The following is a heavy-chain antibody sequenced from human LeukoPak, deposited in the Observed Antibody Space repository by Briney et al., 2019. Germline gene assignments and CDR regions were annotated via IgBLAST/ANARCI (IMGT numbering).Heavy chain of an antibody. CDR2: INPNSGDT. CDR3: AIDLRGNSMFFDY. CDR1: GYTFTDDY. J-gene: IGHJ4*02. V-gene: IGHV1-2*02. D-gene: IGHD4-23*01. Sequence: ASVKVSCKASGYTFTDDYVNWVRQAPGQGLEWMGWINPNSGDTHYPQRFQGRVTLTSDTSISTAYMELSRLSPDDTAFYYCAIDLRGNSMFFDYWGQGTLVTVSS.